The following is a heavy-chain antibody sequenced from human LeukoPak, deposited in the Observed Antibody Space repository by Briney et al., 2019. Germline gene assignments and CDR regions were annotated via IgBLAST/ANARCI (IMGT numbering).Heavy chain of an antibody. J-gene: IGHJ4*02. V-gene: IGHV4-31*03. CDR2: IYYSGST. D-gene: IGHD3-22*01. CDR3: ARMYYYDSSGYYSFDY. CDR1: GGSISNGDHY. Sequence: SETLSLTCTVSGGSISNGDHYWSWIRQHPGKGLEWIGHIYYSGSTYYNPSLKSRGIISVETSKNQFSLKLSSVTAADTAVYYCARMYYYDSSGYYSFDYWGQGTLVTVSS.